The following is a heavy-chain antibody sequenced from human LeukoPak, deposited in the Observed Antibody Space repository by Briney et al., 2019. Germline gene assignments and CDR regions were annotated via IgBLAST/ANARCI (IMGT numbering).Heavy chain of an antibody. Sequence: GESLKISCKGSGYSFTSYWIGWVRQMPGKGLECMGVIYPGDSDTRYSPSFQGQVTISADKSISTAYLQWSSLKASDTALYYCARPSSSWYDNFDYWGQGTLVTVSS. CDR3: ARPSSSWYDNFDY. J-gene: IGHJ4*02. V-gene: IGHV5-51*01. D-gene: IGHD6-13*01. CDR2: IYPGDSDT. CDR1: GYSFTSYW.